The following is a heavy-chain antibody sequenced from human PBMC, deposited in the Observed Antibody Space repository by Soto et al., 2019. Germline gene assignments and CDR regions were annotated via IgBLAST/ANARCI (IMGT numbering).Heavy chain of an antibody. CDR2: ISSSSSTI. CDR1: GFTFSSYS. Sequence: HPGGSLRLSCAASGFTFSSYSMNWVRQAPGKGLEWVSYISSSSSTIYYADSVKGRFTISRDNAKNSLYLQMNSLRAEDTAVYYCARDLKDWLLYSTFDYWGQGTLVNVSS. J-gene: IGHJ4*02. CDR3: ARDLKDWLLYSTFDY. D-gene: IGHD3-9*01. V-gene: IGHV3-48*01.